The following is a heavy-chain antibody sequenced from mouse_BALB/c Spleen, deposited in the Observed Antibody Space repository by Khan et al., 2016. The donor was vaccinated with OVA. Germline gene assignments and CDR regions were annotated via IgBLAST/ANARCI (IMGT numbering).Heavy chain of an antibody. J-gene: IGHJ2*01. V-gene: IGHV3-2*02. CDR1: GYSITSGYA. CDR3: ARGNYYGYYFDY. D-gene: IGHD1-1*01. Sequence: VQLKESGPGLVKPSQSPSLTCTVTGYSITSGYAWNWIRQFPGNKLEWMGYISYSGVTSYTPSLKSRISITRDTSKNQFFLQLPSVTTEDTATYYCARGNYYGYYFDYWGQGTTLTVSS. CDR2: ISYSGVT.